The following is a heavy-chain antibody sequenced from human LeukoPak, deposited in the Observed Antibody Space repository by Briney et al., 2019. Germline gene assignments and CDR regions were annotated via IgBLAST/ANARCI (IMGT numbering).Heavy chain of an antibody. J-gene: IGHJ5*02. Sequence: SETLSLTCAVSGDAITRSNWWSWVRQPPGKGLEWIGEVFPGGNTNYNPSLKSRVTISIDMSKNQLSLKLNSVTAADTAVYYCARHYGPWGQGTLVTVSS. CDR3: ARHYGP. V-gene: IGHV4-4*02. CDR2: VFPGGNT. D-gene: IGHD3-16*01. CDR1: GDAITRSNW.